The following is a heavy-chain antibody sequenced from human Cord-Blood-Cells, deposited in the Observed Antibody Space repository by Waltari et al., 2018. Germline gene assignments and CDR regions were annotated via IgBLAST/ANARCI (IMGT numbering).Heavy chain of an antibody. D-gene: IGHD3-16*02. CDR3: ATDRITFGGVIGWFDY. Sequence: QVQLVQSGAEVKKPGASVKVSCKVSGYTLTELSMHWVRQAPGKGLEWMGGFDPEDGETIYAQKFQGRVTMTGDTSTDTAYMELSSLRSEDTAVYYCATDRITFGGVIGWFDYWGQGTLVTVSS. V-gene: IGHV1-24*01. CDR1: GYTLTELS. CDR2: FDPEDGET. J-gene: IGHJ4*02.